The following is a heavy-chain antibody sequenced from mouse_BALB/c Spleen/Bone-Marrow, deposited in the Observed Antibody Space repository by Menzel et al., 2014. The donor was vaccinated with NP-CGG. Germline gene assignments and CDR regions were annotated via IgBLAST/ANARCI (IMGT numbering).Heavy chain of an antibody. Sequence: EVQLQQSGAELVKPGASVKLSCTASGFNIKDTYMYWVKQRPEQGLEWIGRIDPANGNAKYDPKFQGKATITADTSSNTAYLQLSSLTSEDTAVYYCARYRLGTYFDFWGQGTTLTVSS. D-gene: IGHD2-14*01. V-gene: IGHV14-3*02. CDR2: IDPANGNA. CDR3: ARYRLGTYFDF. J-gene: IGHJ2*01. CDR1: GFNIKDTY.